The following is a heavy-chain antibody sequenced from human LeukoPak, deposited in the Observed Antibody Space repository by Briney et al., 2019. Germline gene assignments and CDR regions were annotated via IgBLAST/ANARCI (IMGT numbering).Heavy chain of an antibody. Sequence: SSETLSLTCAVSGYSISSGYYWGWIRQPPGKGLEWIGSISHSGSTYYNPSLKSRVSISIDTSKNQFSLKLSSVTAADTAVYYCARELDCSSTSCPKRNWFDPWGQGTLVTVSS. CDR1: GYSISSGYY. V-gene: IGHV4-38-2*02. CDR2: ISHSGST. D-gene: IGHD2-2*01. J-gene: IGHJ5*02. CDR3: ARELDCSSTSCPKRNWFDP.